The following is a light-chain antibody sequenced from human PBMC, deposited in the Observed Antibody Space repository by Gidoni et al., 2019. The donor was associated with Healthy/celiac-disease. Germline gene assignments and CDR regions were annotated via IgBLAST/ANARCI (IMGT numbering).Light chain of an antibody. CDR2: DAS. V-gene: IGKV3D-20*01. J-gene: IGKJ1*01. CDR1: QSVSSSY. Sequence: EIVLTQSPATLSLSPGERATLSCGASQSVSSSYLAWYQQKPGLAPRLLIYDASSGSGSGTDFTLTISRLEPEDFAVYYCQQYGSSRWTFGQGTKVEIK. CDR3: QQYGSSRWT.